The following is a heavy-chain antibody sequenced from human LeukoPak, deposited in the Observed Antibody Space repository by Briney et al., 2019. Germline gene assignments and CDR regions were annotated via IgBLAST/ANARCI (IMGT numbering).Heavy chain of an antibody. D-gene: IGHD4-17*01. J-gene: IGHJ6*04. CDR1: GYTFTGYY. V-gene: IGHV1-2*04. Sequence: GATVKVSCKASGYTFTGYYMHWVRQAPGQGLEWMGWINPNSGGTNYAQKFQGWVTMTWDTSISTAYMELSRLRSDDTAVYYCARAISTTDNYYYYGMDVWGKGTTVTVSS. CDR3: ARAISTTDNYYYYGMDV. CDR2: INPNSGGT.